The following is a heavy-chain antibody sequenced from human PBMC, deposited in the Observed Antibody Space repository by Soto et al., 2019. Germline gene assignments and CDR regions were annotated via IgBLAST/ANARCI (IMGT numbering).Heavy chain of an antibody. V-gene: IGHV3-48*02. D-gene: IGHD3-22*01. Sequence: GGSLRLSCAASGFTFSSYSMNWVRQAPGKGLEWVSYISSSSSTIYYADSVKGRFTISRDNAKNSLYLQMNSLRDEDTAVYYCARDIAWGYYDSSCYPPPFDYWGQGTLVTVSS. CDR2: ISSSSSTI. J-gene: IGHJ4*02. CDR1: GFTFSSYS. CDR3: ARDIAWGYYDSSCYPPPFDY.